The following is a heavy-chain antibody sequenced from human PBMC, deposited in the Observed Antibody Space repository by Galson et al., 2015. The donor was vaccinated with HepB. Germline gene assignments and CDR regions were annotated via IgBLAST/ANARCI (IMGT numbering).Heavy chain of an antibody. CDR1: GFTFSSYA. Sequence: SLRLSCAASGFTFSSYAMSWVRQAPGKGLEWVSAISGSGGSTYYADSVKGRFTISRDNSKNTLYLQMNSLRAEDTAVYYCAKAATTVVTPGFYFDYWGQGTLVTVSS. J-gene: IGHJ4*02. V-gene: IGHV3-23*01. CDR3: AKAATTVVTPGFYFDY. D-gene: IGHD4-23*01. CDR2: ISGSGGST.